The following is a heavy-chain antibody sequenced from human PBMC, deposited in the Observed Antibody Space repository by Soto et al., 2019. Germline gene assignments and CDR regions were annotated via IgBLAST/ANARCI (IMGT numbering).Heavy chain of an antibody. CDR1: GFTFSSYD. V-gene: IGHV3-13*01. CDR2: IGTAGDT. CDR3: ARVNTPGSSWPHEFDY. J-gene: IGHJ4*02. D-gene: IGHD6-13*01. Sequence: PGGSLRLSCAACGFTFSSYDMHGVRQATGKGLEWVSAIGTAGDTYYPGSVKGRFTISRENAKNSLYLQMNSLRAEDTAVYYCARVNTPGSSWPHEFDYWGQGTLVTVSS.